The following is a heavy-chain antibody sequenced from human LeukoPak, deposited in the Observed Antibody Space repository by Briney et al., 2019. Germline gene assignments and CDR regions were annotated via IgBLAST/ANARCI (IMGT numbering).Heavy chain of an antibody. CDR3: ARDNAYTFDY. Sequence: GGSLRLSCEVSGFTFSSYWMNWVRQVPGKGLVWVAHINTNGNSASYADSVKGRFTVSRDNAKSTLYLQMNSLRAEDTAVYYCARDNAYTFDYWGQGTLVTVSS. CDR2: INTNGNSA. CDR1: GFTFSSYW. J-gene: IGHJ4*02. V-gene: IGHV3-74*01. D-gene: IGHD5-24*01.